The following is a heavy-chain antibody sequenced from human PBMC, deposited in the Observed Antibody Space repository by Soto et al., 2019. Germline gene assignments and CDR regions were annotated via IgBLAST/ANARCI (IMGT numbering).Heavy chain of an antibody. CDR3: ARDAESYYDSSGYPNY. D-gene: IGHD3-22*01. V-gene: IGHV1-69*12. CDR2: IIPIFGTA. Sequence: QVQLVQSGAEVKKPGSSVKVSCKASGGTFSSYAISWVRQAPGQGLEWMGGIIPIFGTANYAQKFQGRVTITAEESTSTADMELSSLRSEDTAVYYCARDAESYYDSSGYPNYWGQGTLVTVSS. J-gene: IGHJ4*02. CDR1: GGTFSSYA.